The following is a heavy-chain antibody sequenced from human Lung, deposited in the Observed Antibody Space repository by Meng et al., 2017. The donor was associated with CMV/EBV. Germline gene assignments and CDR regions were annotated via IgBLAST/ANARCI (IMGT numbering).Heavy chain of an antibody. V-gene: IGHV4-59*01. D-gene: IGHD2-2*02. Sequence: SXTXSLXGTVSGGSISPYYWSWIRQPPGKGLEWIGYIYYSGGTNYNPSLKSRVTISVDTSKNQFSLKLTSVTAADTAVYYCARHYCGSNVCYTDWFDPWGQGTLVTVSS. CDR2: IYYSGGT. CDR1: GGSISPYY. J-gene: IGHJ5*02. CDR3: ARHYCGSNVCYTDWFDP.